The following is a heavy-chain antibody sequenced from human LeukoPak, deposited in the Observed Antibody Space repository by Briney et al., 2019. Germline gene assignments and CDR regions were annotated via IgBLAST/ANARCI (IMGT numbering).Heavy chain of an antibody. CDR1: GGSISSGSYY. D-gene: IGHD5-18*01. V-gene: IGHV4-61*02. J-gene: IGHJ4*02. CDR3: ASKYSYVGGYFDY. CDR2: IYTSGST. Sequence: PSENLSLTCTGSGGSISSGSYYWSWIRQPAGKGLEWIGRIYTSGSTNYNPSLKSRVTISVDTSKNQVSLKLSSVTDADTAVYYCASKYSYVGGYFDYWGQGTLVTVYS.